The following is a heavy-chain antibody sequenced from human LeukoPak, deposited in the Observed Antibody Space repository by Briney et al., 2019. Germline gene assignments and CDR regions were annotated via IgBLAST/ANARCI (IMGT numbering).Heavy chain of an antibody. Sequence: GGSLRLSCAASGFTVSSNYMSWVRQAPGKGLEWVSTISSGGGFTYYSESVKGRFTVSRDSSKSTLCLQMNSLRAEDTAVYYCAKDLRIRAGVPDYWGQGTLVTVSS. CDR1: GFTVSSNY. V-gene: IGHV3-23*01. J-gene: IGHJ4*02. CDR2: ISSGGGFT. D-gene: IGHD2-8*01. CDR3: AKDLRIRAGVPDY.